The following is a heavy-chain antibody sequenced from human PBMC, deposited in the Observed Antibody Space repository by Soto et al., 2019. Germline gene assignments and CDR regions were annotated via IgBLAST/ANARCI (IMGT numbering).Heavy chain of an antibody. CDR2: IFYTGYT. J-gene: IGHJ5*02. Sequence: SETLSLTCTVSGGSISDHYWSWIRQPPGKGLEWIGYIFYTGYTSYNPSLKSRATISLDTSRNQFSLRLSSVTAADTAVYYCAREKGEWFGDLLPPGWLDPWSQGTLVTVSS. CDR3: AREKGEWFGDLLPPGWLDP. V-gene: IGHV4-59*11. CDR1: GGSISDHY. D-gene: IGHD3-10*01.